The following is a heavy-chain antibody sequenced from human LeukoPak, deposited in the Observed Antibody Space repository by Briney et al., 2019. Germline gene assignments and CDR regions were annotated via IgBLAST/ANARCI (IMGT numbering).Heavy chain of an antibody. CDR2: IYSGGST. CDR3: ARGAREAFDI. V-gene: IGHV3-53*01. CDR1: GFTVSSNY. Sequence: PGGSLRLSCAASGFTVSSNYMSWVRQAPGEGLEWVSVIYSGGSTYYADSVKGRFTISRDNSKNTLYLQLNSLRAEDTAVYYCARGAREAFDIWGQGTMVTVSS. J-gene: IGHJ3*02.